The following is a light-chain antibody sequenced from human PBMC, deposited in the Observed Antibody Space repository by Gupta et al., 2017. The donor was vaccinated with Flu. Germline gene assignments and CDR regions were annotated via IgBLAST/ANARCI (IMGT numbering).Light chain of an antibody. Sequence: DNGLTPAPDPLALFLGERGTLNCKSSQSVLYSANNKNYLAWYQQKPGQPPKLLIYWASSRESGVPDRFSGSGSATDFTLTISSLQAEDVAVYYCQQYYNNPYSFGQGTRLEIK. V-gene: IGKV4-1*01. CDR1: QSVLYSANNKNY. CDR3: QQYYNNPYS. J-gene: IGKJ2*03. CDR2: WAS.